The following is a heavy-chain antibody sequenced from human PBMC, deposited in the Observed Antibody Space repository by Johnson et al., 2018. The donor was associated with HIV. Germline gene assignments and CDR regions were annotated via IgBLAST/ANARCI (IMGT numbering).Heavy chain of an antibody. Sequence: QVQLVESGGALVQPGGSLRLSCAASGVTFSDYYMSWIRQAPGKGLEWISYISSGGSPKYYAESVKGRFTISRDNAKNTLYLKMNSLRAEDTAVYFCARAASQQQLKVPFDIWGQGTMVTVSS. CDR2: ISSGGSPK. V-gene: IGHV3-11*04. D-gene: IGHD6-13*01. J-gene: IGHJ3*02. CDR3: ARAASQQQLKVPFDI. CDR1: GVTFSDYY.